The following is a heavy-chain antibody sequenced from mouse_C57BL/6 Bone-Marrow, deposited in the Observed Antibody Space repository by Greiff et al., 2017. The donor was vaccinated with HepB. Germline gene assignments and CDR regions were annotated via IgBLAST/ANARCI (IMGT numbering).Heavy chain of an antibody. CDR1: GYSITSDY. CDR2: ISYSGST. Sequence: EVQLQESGPGLAKPSQTLSLTCSVTGYSITSDYWNWIRKLPGNKLEYMGYISYSGSTYYNPSLKSRISITRDTSKNQYYLQLNSVTTEDTATYYCARGYGNAWFAYWGQGTLVTVSA. CDR3: ARGYGNAWFAY. J-gene: IGHJ3*01. D-gene: IGHD2-1*01. V-gene: IGHV3-8*01.